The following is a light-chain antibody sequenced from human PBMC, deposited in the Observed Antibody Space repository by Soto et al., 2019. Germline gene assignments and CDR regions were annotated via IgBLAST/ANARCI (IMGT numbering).Light chain of an antibody. J-gene: IGKJ1*01. V-gene: IGKV3-11*01. CDR3: QQRSNWPGT. CDR1: QSVSRY. Sequence: ETVRTQSPVTLSLSPWEGATLSCRASQSVSRYLAWYQQKPGQAPRLLIYDASNRATGIPARFSGSGSGTDFTLTISSLEPEDFAVYYCQQRSNWPGTVGQGTKVDTK. CDR2: DAS.